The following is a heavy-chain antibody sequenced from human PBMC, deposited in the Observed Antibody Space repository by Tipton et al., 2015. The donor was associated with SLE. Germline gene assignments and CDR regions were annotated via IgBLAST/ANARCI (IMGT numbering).Heavy chain of an antibody. V-gene: IGHV4-34*01. Sequence: TLSLTCAVYGGSFSGYSWSWIRQSPGKGLEWIGEINHSGSTNYNLSLKSRVTISVDTSRNQFSLKLNSVTAADTAVYYCARGGRAFDIWGQGTMVTVSS. CDR1: GGSFSGYS. CDR2: INHSGST. J-gene: IGHJ3*02. CDR3: ARGGRAFDI.